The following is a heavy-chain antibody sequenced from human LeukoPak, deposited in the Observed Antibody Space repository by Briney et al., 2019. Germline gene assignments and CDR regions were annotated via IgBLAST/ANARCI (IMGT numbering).Heavy chain of an antibody. D-gene: IGHD3-3*01. CDR2: INPNSGGT. V-gene: IGHV1-2*06. Sequence: AAVTVSFKCSGYTFTVYYMHWVRQAPGQGIEWVGRINPNSGGTNYAQKFQGRVTMTRHTSISTAYMELSRLRSDDTAVYYCAAQDDGHFDYWGQGTLVTVSS. J-gene: IGHJ4*02. CDR3: AAQDDGHFDY. CDR1: GYTFTVYY.